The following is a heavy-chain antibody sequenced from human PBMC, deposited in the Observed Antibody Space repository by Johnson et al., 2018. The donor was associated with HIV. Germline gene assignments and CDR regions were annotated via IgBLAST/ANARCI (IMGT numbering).Heavy chain of an antibody. D-gene: IGHD6-13*01. Sequence: VQLVESGGGLVQPGGSLRLSCAASGFTFSNTWMSWVRQAPGKGLEWVGRIKSKTDGGTTDYAAPVKGRFTISRDDSKNTLYLQMNSLKTEDTAVYYCSRHGGAPYSSSWYPLFGAFDIWGQGTMVTVSS. J-gene: IGHJ3*02. CDR1: GFTFSNTW. CDR2: IKSKTDGGTT. CDR3: SRHGGAPYSSSWYPLFGAFDI. V-gene: IGHV3-15*01.